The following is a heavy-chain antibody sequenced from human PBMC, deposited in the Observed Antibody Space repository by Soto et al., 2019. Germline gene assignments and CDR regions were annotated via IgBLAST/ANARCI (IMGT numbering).Heavy chain of an antibody. D-gene: IGHD4-4*01. CDR3: ARDGDGRMTTNPYYYNGMDV. CDR1: GGSISSYY. Sequence: SETLSLTCTVSGGSISSYYWSWIRQPPGKGLVCIGYVFYTGRANYNASLKSRVSISLDTSNYQFSLKLSSVTAADTAVYYCARDGDGRMTTNPYYYNGMDVWGPGTTVTVSS. J-gene: IGHJ6*02. CDR2: VFYTGRA. V-gene: IGHV4-59*01.